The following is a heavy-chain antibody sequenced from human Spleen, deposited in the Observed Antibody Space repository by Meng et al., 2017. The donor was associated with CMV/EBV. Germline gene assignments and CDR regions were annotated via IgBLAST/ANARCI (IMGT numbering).Heavy chain of an antibody. CDR2: ITHGGST. Sequence: DYYWSWLPQPPGKGLEWIGEITHGGSTNYNPSLKSRVTISVDTSKNQFSLKLSSVTAADTAVYYCARVPSLGYCSSTSCPRGTYFDYWGQGTLVTVSS. D-gene: IGHD2-2*01. CDR1: DYY. CDR3: ARVPSLGYCSSTSCPRGTYFDY. J-gene: IGHJ4*02. V-gene: IGHV4-34*01.